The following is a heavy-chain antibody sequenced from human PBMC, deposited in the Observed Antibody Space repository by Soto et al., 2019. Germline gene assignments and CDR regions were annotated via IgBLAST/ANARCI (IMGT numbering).Heavy chain of an antibody. J-gene: IGHJ6*02. CDR2: IIPIFGTA. V-gene: IGHV1-69*13. D-gene: IGHD6-13*01. CDR3: ARGGYSSSWYFYYYYYGMDV. CDR1: GGTFSSYA. Sequence: ASVKVSCKASGGTFSSYAISWVRQAPGQGLEWMGGIIPIFGTANYAQKFQGRVTITADESTSTAYMELSSLRSEDTAVYYCARGGYSSSWYFYYYYYGMDVWGHGTTVTVSS.